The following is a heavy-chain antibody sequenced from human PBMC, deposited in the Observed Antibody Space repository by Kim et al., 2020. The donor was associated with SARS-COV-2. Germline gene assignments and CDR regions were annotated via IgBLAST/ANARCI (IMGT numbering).Heavy chain of an antibody. CDR3: AKDANYDILTGSFDY. V-gene: IGHV3-9*01. J-gene: IGHJ4*02. D-gene: IGHD3-9*01. CDR1: GFTFDDYA. Sequence: GGSLRLSCAASGFTFDDYAMHWVRQAPGKGLEWVSGISWNSGSIGYADSVKGRFTISRDNAKNSLYLQMNSLRAEDTALYYCAKDANYDILTGSFDYWGQGTLVTVSS. CDR2: ISWNSGSI.